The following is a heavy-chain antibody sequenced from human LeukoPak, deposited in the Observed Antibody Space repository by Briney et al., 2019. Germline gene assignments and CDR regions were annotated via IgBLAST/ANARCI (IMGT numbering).Heavy chain of an antibody. V-gene: IGHV1-69*05. CDR2: IIPIFGTA. Sequence: GSSVKVSCKASGGTFSSYAISWVRQAPGQGLEWMGRIIPIFGTANYAQKFQGRVTITTDESTSTAYMELSSLRSEDTAVYYCASRIVVVTAHNLDDAFDIWGQGTMVTVSS. D-gene: IGHD2-21*02. J-gene: IGHJ3*02. CDR1: GGTFSSYA. CDR3: ASRIVVVTAHNLDDAFDI.